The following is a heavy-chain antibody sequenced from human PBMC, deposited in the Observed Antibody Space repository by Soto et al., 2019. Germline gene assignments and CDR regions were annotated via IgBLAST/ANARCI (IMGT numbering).Heavy chain of an antibody. Sequence: PGGSLRLSCAASGFTFSSYAMSWVRQAPGKGLEWVSAISGSGGSTYYADSVKGRFTISRDNSKNTLYLQMNSLRAEDTAVYYCAKDFYDILTPHYSSYTDMDAWGKDTTVPVSS. CDR3: AKDFYDILTPHYSSYTDMDA. D-gene: IGHD3-9*01. J-gene: IGHJ6*03. V-gene: IGHV3-23*01. CDR1: GFTFSSYA. CDR2: ISGSGGST.